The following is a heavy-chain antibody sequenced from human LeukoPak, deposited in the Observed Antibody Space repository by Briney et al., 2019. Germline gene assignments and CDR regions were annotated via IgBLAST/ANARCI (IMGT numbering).Heavy chain of an antibody. CDR2: INPNSGGT. CDR3: ARGLRRGSGLWFGEPANY. D-gene: IGHD3-10*01. CDR1: GYTFTGYY. V-gene: IGHV1-2*02. Sequence: ASVKVSCKASGYTFTGYYMHWVRQSPGQGLEWMGWINPNSGGTNYAQKFQGRVTMTRDTSISTAYMELSRLRSDDTAVYYCARGLRRGSGLWFGEPANYWGQGTLVTVSS. J-gene: IGHJ4*02.